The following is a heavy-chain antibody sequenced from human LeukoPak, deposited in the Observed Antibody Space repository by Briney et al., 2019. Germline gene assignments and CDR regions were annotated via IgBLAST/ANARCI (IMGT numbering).Heavy chain of an antibody. V-gene: IGHV4-34*01. Sequence: SETLCLTCAVYGGSFSGYYWSWIRQPPGKGLEWIGEINHSGSTNYNPSLKSRVTISVDTSKNQFSLKLSSVTAADTAVYYCARGNLKTRLKSRVSSGPHAFDIWGQGTMVTVSS. D-gene: IGHD3-3*01. J-gene: IGHJ3*02. CDR3: ARGNLKTRLKSRVSSGPHAFDI. CDR2: INHSGST. CDR1: GGSFSGYY.